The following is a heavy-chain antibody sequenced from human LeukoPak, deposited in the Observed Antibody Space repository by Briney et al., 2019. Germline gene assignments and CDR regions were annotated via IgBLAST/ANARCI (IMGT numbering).Heavy chain of an antibody. CDR3: AGARITYYYDSSGYYSLFH. J-gene: IGHJ4*02. V-gene: IGHV1-2*06. CDR2: INPNSGGT. D-gene: IGHD3-22*01. Sequence: GASVKVSCKASGYTFTGYYMHWLRQAPGQGLEWMGRINPNSGGTNYAQKFQGRVTMTRGTSISTAYMELSRLRSDDTAVYYCAGARITYYYDSSGYYSLFHWGQETLVTVSS. CDR1: GYTFTGYY.